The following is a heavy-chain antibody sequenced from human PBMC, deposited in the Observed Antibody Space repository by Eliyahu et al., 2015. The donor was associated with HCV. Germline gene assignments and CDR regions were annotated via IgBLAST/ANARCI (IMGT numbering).Heavy chain of an antibody. CDR2: ISSSSSYI. V-gene: IGHV3-21*01. J-gene: IGHJ6*02. CDR1: XFTFGXYS. CDR3: ARYSARFLYYYGMDV. Sequence: VQLVESGGGLVKPGGSLGLXCAAXXFTFGXYSMNWVRQAPGKGLEWVSSISSSSSYIYYADSVKGRFTISRDNAKNSLYLQMNSLRAEDTAVYYCARYSARFLYYYGMDVWGQGTTVTVSS. D-gene: IGHD2-21*01.